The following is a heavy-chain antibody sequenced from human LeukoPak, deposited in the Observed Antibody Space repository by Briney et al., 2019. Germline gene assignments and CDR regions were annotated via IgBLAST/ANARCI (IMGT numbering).Heavy chain of an antibody. D-gene: IGHD3-10*01. CDR1: GGTFSSYA. Sequence: ASVKVSCKASGGTFSSYAISWVRQAPGQGLEWMGGIIPIFGTANYAQKFQGRVTITADKSTSTAYMELSSLRSEDTAVYYCARAYRGSGSYFASYYYYMDVWGKGTTVTVSS. CDR2: IIPIFGTA. J-gene: IGHJ6*03. V-gene: IGHV1-69*06. CDR3: ARAYRGSGSYFASYYYYMDV.